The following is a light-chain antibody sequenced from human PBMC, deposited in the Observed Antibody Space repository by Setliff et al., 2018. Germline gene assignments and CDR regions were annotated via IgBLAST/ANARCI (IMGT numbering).Light chain of an antibody. Sequence: QSALAQPASVSGSPGQSITISCTGTSSDIGGYNYVSWYQQHSGKAPKLIIYEVSNRPSGVSNRFSGSKSGNTASLTISGLQAEDEADYYCSSYASSSIPDVFGSGTKVTVL. V-gene: IGLV2-14*01. CDR2: EVS. CDR3: SSYASSSIPDV. CDR1: SSDIGGYNY. J-gene: IGLJ1*01.